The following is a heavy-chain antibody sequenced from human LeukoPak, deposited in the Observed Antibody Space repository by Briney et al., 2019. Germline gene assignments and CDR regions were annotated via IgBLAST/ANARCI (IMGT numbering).Heavy chain of an antibody. J-gene: IGHJ4*02. CDR1: GFTFSNYW. Sequence: GGSLRLSCAASGFTFSNYWMHWVRQGPGKGLVWVSRIHNDGSGASYADSVKGRFTISRDNANDILYLQMTGLRDDDTAVYYCAREDGTYFAGQCDSWGQGTLVTVSS. D-gene: IGHD1-26*01. CDR2: IHNDGSGA. CDR3: AREDGTYFAGQCDS. V-gene: IGHV3-74*01.